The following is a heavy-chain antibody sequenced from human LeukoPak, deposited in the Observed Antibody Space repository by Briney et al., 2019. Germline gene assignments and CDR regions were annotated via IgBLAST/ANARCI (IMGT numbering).Heavy chain of an antibody. D-gene: IGHD5-18*01. J-gene: IGHJ4*02. Sequence: GGSLRLSCAASGFTFNNYAMSWVRQAPGKGLEWVSAISAGGGGTYYADSVKGRFTISRDNSKNTLYLQMPSLRAEDTAVYYCVRRGYTYAYDYWGQGTLVTVSS. CDR2: ISAGGGGT. CDR1: GFTFNNYA. CDR3: VRRGYTYAYDY. V-gene: IGHV3-23*01.